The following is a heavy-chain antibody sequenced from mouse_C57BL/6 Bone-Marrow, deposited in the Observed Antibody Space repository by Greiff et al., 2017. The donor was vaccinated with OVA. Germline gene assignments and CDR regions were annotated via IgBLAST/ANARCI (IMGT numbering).Heavy chain of an antibody. CDR3: ARGGSSYSNWYFDV. Sequence: EVKLVESGGGLVKPGGSLKLSCAASGFTFSDYGMHWVRQAPEKGLEWVAYISSGSSTIYSADTVKGRFTISSANAKNTLFLQMASLRAEDTAMYYCARGGSSYSNWYFDVWGTGTTVTVSS. J-gene: IGHJ1*03. V-gene: IGHV5-17*01. CDR2: ISSGSSTI. D-gene: IGHD1-1*01. CDR1: GFTFSDYG.